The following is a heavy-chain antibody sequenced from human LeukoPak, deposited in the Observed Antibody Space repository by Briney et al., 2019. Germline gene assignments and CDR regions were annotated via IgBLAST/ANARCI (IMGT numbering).Heavy chain of an antibody. D-gene: IGHD2-15*01. Sequence: ASVKVSCKASGYTFTGYYMHWVRQAPGQGLEWMGRINPNSGGTNYAQKFQGRVTMTRDTSISTAYMELSRLRSDDTAVYYCATVVVVAAKGFDPFDPWGQGTLGTVSS. CDR1: GYTFTGYY. V-gene: IGHV1-2*06. J-gene: IGHJ5*02. CDR2: INPNSGGT. CDR3: ATVVVVAAKGFDPFDP.